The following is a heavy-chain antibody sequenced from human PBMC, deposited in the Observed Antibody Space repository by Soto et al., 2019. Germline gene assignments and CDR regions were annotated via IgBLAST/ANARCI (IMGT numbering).Heavy chain of an antibody. Sequence: QVQLVQSGAEVKQPGASVTVSCQASGYTFTNYYMHWLRQAPGQGLEWMGIINPNGGSTTYAQKFQERGSLTSDTATSTGYMDLSSVKSGDTAVYYCASVTSRPSTDAWLFSRDAFDMWGQGTKVTVSS. J-gene: IGHJ3*02. CDR1: GYTFTNYY. D-gene: IGHD3-22*01. V-gene: IGHV1-46*01. CDR3: ASVTSRPSTDAWLFSRDAFDM. CDR2: INPNGGST.